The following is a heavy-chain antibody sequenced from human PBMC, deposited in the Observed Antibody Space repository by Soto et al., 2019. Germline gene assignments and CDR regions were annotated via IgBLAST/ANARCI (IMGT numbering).Heavy chain of an antibody. CDR3: ARLRGFLNPSNMDV. Sequence: GESLKISCKGSGYRFTSYWISWVRQMPGKGLEWMGRIDPSDSYTSYSPSFQGHVTISADKSISTAYLQWSSLKASDTAMYYCARLRGFLNPSNMDVWGQGTTVTVSS. CDR2: IDPSDSYT. CDR1: GYRFTSYW. J-gene: IGHJ6*02. D-gene: IGHD5-12*01. V-gene: IGHV5-10-1*01.